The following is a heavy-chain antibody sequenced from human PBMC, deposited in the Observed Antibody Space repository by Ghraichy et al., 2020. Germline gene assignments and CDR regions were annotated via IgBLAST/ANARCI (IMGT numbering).Heavy chain of an antibody. J-gene: IGHJ4*02. CDR2: ITGDGDST. CDR1: GLTFSNYA. CDR3: AKDCPLLPFCGGDLDY. V-gene: IGHV3-23*01. Sequence: GGSLRLSCAASGLTFSNYAMTWVRQAPRKGLEWVSTITGDGDSTHYAESVKGRFTVSRDNSKNTLFLQMNSLSAEDAAVYYCAKDCPLLPFCGGDLDYWGQGTVVAVS. D-gene: IGHD2-21*02.